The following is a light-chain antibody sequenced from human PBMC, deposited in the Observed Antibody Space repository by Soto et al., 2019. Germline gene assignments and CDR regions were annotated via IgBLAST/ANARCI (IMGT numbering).Light chain of an antibody. CDR1: QSVSSSF. Sequence: EIVLTQSPGTLSLSPGERATLSCRASQSVSSSFLAWYQQKPGQALRLLIYGASSTATGIPDRFSGSGSGTDFTLTISRLEPEDFAVYYCQQYDSSPWTFGQGTKMEIK. CDR3: QQYDSSPWT. CDR2: GAS. V-gene: IGKV3-20*01. J-gene: IGKJ1*01.